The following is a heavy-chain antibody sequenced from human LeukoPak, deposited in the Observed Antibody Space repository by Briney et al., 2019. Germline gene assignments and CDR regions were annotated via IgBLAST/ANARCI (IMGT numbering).Heavy chain of an antibody. CDR3: ARHLNDCGDDCYIFDY. J-gene: IGHJ4*02. CDR2: IYYSGST. D-gene: IGHD2-21*01. V-gene: IGHV4-59*08. CDR1: GGSISSYY. Sequence: SEPLSLTCTVSGGSISSYYWSWIRQPPGKGLEWIGYIYYSGSTNYNPSLKSRVTTTVDTSKNQFSLRVRSVTAADTAVYYCARHLNDCGDDCYIFDYWGAGALVTVSS.